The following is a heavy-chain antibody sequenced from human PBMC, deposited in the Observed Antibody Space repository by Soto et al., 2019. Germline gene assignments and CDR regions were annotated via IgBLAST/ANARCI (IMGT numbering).Heavy chain of an antibody. Sequence: PGGSLRLSCAASGFTFSSYAMSWVRQAPGKGLEWVSAISGSGGSTYYADSVKGRFAISRDNSKNTLYLQMNSLRAEDTAVYYCAKGPRLGYSSSWYDPYYYGMDVWGQGTTVTVSS. V-gene: IGHV3-23*01. J-gene: IGHJ6*02. CDR1: GFTFSSYA. D-gene: IGHD6-13*01. CDR2: ISGSGGST. CDR3: AKGPRLGYSSSWYDPYYYGMDV.